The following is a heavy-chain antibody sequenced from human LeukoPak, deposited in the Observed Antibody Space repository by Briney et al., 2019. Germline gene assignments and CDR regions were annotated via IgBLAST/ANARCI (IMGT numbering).Heavy chain of an antibody. D-gene: IGHD3-10*01. V-gene: IGHV1-8*03. CDR2: VNPNSGNT. J-gene: IGHJ4*02. Sequence: ASVKVSCKASGYTFANYEIHWVRQATGQGLEWMAWVNPNSGNTNYAQKFQGRVTVTRNTFISTAYLEVGSLGFEDTAVYYCARGTSYYASGSYPDFDYWGQGTLVTVSS. CDR3: ARGTSYYASGSYPDFDY. CDR1: GYTFANYE.